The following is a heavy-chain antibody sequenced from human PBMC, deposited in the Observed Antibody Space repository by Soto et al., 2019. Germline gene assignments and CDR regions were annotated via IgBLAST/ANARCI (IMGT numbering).Heavy chain of an antibody. CDR1: GFSLSTSGVG. V-gene: IGHV2-5*01. Sequence: SGPTLVNPTQTLTLTCTFSGFSLSTSGVGVGWIRQPPGKALEWLALIYWNDDKRYSPSLKSRLTITKDTSKNQVVLTMTNMDPVDTATYYCAHRLNYYDSSGYNLYYGMDVWGQGTTVTSP. D-gene: IGHD3-22*01. J-gene: IGHJ6*02. CDR2: IYWNDDK. CDR3: AHRLNYYDSSGYNLYYGMDV.